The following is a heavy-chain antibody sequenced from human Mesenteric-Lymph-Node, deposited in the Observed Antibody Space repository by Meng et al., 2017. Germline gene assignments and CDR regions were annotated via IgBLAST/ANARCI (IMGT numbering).Heavy chain of an antibody. Sequence: GESLKISCAASGFTFSSYGMHWVRQAPGKGLEWVAVISYDGSNKYYADSVKGRFTISRDNSKNTLYLQMNSLRAEDTAVYYCARDSVRLTMVRGVIVGEGFGGPDYYYYGMDVWGQGTTVTVSS. V-gene: IGHV3-30*06. CDR2: ISYDGSNK. CDR1: GFTFSSYG. CDR3: ARDSVRLTMVRGVIVGEGFGGPDYYYYGMDV. J-gene: IGHJ6*02. D-gene: IGHD3-10*01.